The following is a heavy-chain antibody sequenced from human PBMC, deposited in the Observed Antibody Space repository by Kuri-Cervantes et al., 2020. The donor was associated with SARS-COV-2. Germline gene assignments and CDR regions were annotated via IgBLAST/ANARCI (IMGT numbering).Heavy chain of an antibody. V-gene: IGHV3-23*01. Sequence: GGSLRLSCAASGFTFSSYATSWVRQAPGKGLEWVSAISGSGGSTYYADSVKGRFTISRDNSKNTLYLQMNSLRAEDTAVYYCAKDLHYDFWSGWYFDLWGRGTLVTVSS. CDR2: ISGSGGST. CDR3: AKDLHYDFWSGWYFDL. CDR1: GFTFSSYA. D-gene: IGHD3-3*01. J-gene: IGHJ2*01.